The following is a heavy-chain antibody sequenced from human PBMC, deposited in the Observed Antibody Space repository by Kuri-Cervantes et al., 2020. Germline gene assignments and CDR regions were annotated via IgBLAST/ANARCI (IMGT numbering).Heavy chain of an antibody. CDR1: GGSVSSGSYY. V-gene: IGHV4-61*01. Sequence: SETLSLTCTVSGGSVSSGSYYWSWIRQPPGKGLEWIGYIYYSGSTNYNPSLKSRVTISVDTSKNQFSLKLSSVTAADTAVYYCARESKDVLLWFGDTIYGMGVWGQGTTVTVSS. J-gene: IGHJ6*02. D-gene: IGHD3-10*01. CDR2: IYYSGST. CDR3: ARESKDVLLWFGDTIYGMGV.